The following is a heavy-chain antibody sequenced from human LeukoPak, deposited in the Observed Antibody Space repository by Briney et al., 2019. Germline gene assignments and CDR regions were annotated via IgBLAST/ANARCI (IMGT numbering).Heavy chain of an antibody. CDR3: ASGGLVSRYLDH. CDR1: GGSITSSTW. CDR2: VFYSGST. Sequence: SETLSLTCAVSGGSITSSTWWTWVRQPPGKGLEWIGEVFYSGSTNSNPSLKSRLTMSVDESKHEFSLRLTAVTAADTAVHYCASGGLVSRYLDHWGQGALVNVSP. V-gene: IGHV4-4*02. J-gene: IGHJ4*02. D-gene: IGHD3-9*01.